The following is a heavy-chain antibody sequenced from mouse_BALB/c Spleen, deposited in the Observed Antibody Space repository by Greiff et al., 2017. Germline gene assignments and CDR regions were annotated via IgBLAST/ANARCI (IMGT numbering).Heavy chain of an antibody. CDR3: ASSAYYGNSLYAMDY. J-gene: IGHJ4*01. V-gene: IGHV2-6-7*01. Sequence: VKLVESGPGLVAPSQSLSITCTVSGFSLTGYGVNWVRQPPGKGLEWLGMIWGDGSTDYNSALKSRLSISKDNSKSQVFLKMNSLQTDDTARYYCASSAYYGNSLYAMDYWGQGTSVTVSS. CDR1: GFSLTGYG. CDR2: IWGDGST. D-gene: IGHD2-10*01.